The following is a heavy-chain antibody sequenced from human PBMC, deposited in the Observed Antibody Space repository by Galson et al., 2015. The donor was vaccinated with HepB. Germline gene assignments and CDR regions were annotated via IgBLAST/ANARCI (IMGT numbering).Heavy chain of an antibody. CDR2: ISGSGGST. Sequence: SLRLSCAASGFTFSSYAMSWVRQAPGKGLEWVSAISGSGGSTYYADSVKGRFTISRDNSKNTLYLQMNSLRAEDTAVYYCAKSVGGSGGTYNWFDPWGQGTLVTVSS. CDR1: GFTFSSYA. CDR3: AKSVGGSGGTYNWFDP. J-gene: IGHJ5*02. V-gene: IGHV3-23*01. D-gene: IGHD2-15*01.